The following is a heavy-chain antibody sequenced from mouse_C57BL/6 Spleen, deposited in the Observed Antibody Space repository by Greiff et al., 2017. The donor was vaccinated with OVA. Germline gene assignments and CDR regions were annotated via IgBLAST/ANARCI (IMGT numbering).Heavy chain of an antibody. CDR2: IDPSDSET. CDR1: GYTFTSYW. V-gene: IGHV1-52*01. J-gene: IGHJ2*01. CDR3: AREGSNLDY. Sequence: QVQLKQPGAELVRPGSSVKLSCKASGYTFTSYWMHWVKQRPIQGLEWIGNIDPSDSETHYNQKFKDKATLTVDKSSSTAYMQLSSLTSEDSAVYYCAREGSNLDYWGQGTTLTVSS. D-gene: IGHD1-1*01.